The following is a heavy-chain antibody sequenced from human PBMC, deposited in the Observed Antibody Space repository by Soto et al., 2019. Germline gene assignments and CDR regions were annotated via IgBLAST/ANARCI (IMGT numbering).Heavy chain of an antibody. V-gene: IGHV3-23*01. D-gene: IGHD3-22*01. CDR3: AKHQASYYYDSSGKNWFDP. CDR1: GFTFSSYA. Sequence: EVQLLESGGGLVQPGGSLRLSCAASGFTFSSYAMSWVRQAPGKGLEWVSAISGSGGSTYYADSVKARFTIPRDNSKNTLYLHMNSLRAEDTAVYYCAKHQASYYYDSSGKNWFDPWGQGTLVTVSS. J-gene: IGHJ5*02. CDR2: ISGSGGST.